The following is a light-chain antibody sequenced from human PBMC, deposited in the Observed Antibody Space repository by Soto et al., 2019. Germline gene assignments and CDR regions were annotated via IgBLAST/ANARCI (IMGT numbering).Light chain of an antibody. CDR3: CSYAGIYTFVF. CDR1: SSDVGYYNY. J-gene: IGLJ2*01. V-gene: IGLV2-11*01. CDR2: DVT. Sequence: QSALTQPRSVSGSPGQSVTISCTGTSSDVGYYNYVSWYRQHPGKAPKLMIYDVTKRPSGVPDRFSGSKSGNTASLTISGLQTEDEADYYCCSYAGIYTFVFFGGGTKLTVL.